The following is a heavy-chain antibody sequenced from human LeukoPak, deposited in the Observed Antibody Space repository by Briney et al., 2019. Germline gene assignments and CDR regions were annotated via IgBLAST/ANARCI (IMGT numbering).Heavy chain of an antibody. V-gene: IGHV1-2*04. J-gene: IGHJ4*02. CDR2: INPNSGGT. CDR1: GYTFTAYH. Sequence: ASVKVSCKASGYTFTAYHMHWVRQAPGQGLEWMGWINPNSGGTKYAQKFQDWVTMTRDTSISTACMELNRLRSDDTAVYYCARAALSDYFGSGSYVDYWGQGTLVTVSS. CDR3: ARAALSDYFGSGSYVDY. D-gene: IGHD3-10*01.